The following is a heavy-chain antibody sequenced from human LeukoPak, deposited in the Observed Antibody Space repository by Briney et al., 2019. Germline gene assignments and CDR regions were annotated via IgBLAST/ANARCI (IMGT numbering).Heavy chain of an antibody. V-gene: IGHV4-39*07. Sequence: SETLSLTCTVSGGSVSSGTYYWGWIRQSPDMGLEWIGIISHSGITNYNPSLKSRVTISVDKSKNQFSLKLSSVTAADTAVYYCARDQYYYDSSGYLFDYWGQGTLVTVSS. D-gene: IGHD3-22*01. CDR1: GGSVSSGTYY. CDR3: ARDQYYYDSSGYLFDY. J-gene: IGHJ4*02. CDR2: ISHSGIT.